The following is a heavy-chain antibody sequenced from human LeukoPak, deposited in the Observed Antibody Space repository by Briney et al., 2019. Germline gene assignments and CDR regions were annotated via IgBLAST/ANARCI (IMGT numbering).Heavy chain of an antibody. CDR2: ISYYGNNQ. Sequence: GGSLRLSCAASGFTFSNFGMHWVRQAPGTGLEWVAVISYYGNNQYYSDSVKGRFTISRDNSKNTLYLQMNSLRAEDTAVYYCAKDGDLAATAYYFDYWGQGTLVTVSS. CDR3: AKDGDLAATAYYFDY. D-gene: IGHD6-13*01. J-gene: IGHJ4*02. CDR1: GFTFSNFG. V-gene: IGHV3-30*18.